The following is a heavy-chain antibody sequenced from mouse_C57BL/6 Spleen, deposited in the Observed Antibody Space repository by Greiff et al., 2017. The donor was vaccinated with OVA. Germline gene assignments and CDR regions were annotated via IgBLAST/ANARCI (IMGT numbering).Heavy chain of an antibody. CDR1: GYTFTSYG. CDR2: IYPRSGNT. CDR3: ARGNDGNWYFDV. J-gene: IGHJ1*03. V-gene: IGHV1-81*01. D-gene: IGHD2-3*01. Sequence: LVESGAELARPGASVKLSCKASGYTFTSYGISWVKQRTGQGLEWIGEIYPRSGNTYYNEKFKGKATLTADKSSRTAYMELRSLTSEDSAVYFCARGNDGNWYFDVWGTGTTVTVSS.